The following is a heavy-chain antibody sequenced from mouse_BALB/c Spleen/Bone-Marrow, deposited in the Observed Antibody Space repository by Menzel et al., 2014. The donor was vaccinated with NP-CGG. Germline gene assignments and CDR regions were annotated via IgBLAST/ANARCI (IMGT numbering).Heavy chain of an antibody. D-gene: IGHD2-1*01. V-gene: IGHV4-1*02. J-gene: IGHJ2*01. CDR1: GFDFSRYW. CDR3: ARNGYYGYSDY. Sequence: EVKLVESGGGLVPGGSLKLSCAASGFDFSRYWMSWVRQAPGKGLEWIGEINPDSSTINYTPSLKDKFIISRDNAKNTLYLQMSKVRSEDTALYYCARNGYYGYSDYWGQGTTLTVSS. CDR2: INPDSSTI.